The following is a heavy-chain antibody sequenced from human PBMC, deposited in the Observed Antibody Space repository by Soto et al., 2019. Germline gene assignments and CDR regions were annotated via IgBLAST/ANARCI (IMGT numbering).Heavy chain of an antibody. CDR2: IDIGGNT. J-gene: IGHJ4*02. Sequence: EVQVVESGGGLVQPGGSLRLSCAACGFTVTNNYMNWVRQAPGKGLEGVSIIDIGGNTYYAASVKGRFTISRDNSRNTLYLQMDSVRAEDTAVYYCARGRGSTGYLGREHYFDYWGQGTLVTVSP. CDR3: ARGRGSTGYLGREHYFDY. V-gene: IGHV3-66*01. D-gene: IGHD2-2*01. CDR1: GFTVTNNY.